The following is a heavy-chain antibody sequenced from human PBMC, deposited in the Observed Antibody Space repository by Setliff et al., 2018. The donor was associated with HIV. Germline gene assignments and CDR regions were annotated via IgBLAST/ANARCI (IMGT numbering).Heavy chain of an antibody. CDR2: INTETGNP. Sequence: ASVKVSCKTSGGTFSRYAFNWVRQTPGQGLEWMGWINTETGNPMYAQGFRGRLVFSLDTSVNTAYLQINSLKAEDTAMYYCARVGSYWSTFDYWGQGALVTVSS. CDR3: ARVGSYWSTFDY. V-gene: IGHV7-4-1*02. J-gene: IGHJ4*02. D-gene: IGHD2-8*02. CDR1: GGTFSRYA.